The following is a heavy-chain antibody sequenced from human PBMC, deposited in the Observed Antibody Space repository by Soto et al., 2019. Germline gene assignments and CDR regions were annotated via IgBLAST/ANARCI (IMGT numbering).Heavy chain of an antibody. D-gene: IGHD2-21*01. J-gene: IGHJ5*02. CDR2: IDAGNGKT. Sequence: QVQLVQSGAEVKKAGASVKVSCKASGYTFTNYAIHWVRQAPGQSLEWMGWIDAGNGKTKYSQKFQGRITITRETSASTVYMERRTLTSEDTATYYWAKDGGIAVINWFAPWGQGPQVTVPS. CDR3: AKDGGIAVINWFAP. V-gene: IGHV1-3*01. CDR1: GYTFTNYA.